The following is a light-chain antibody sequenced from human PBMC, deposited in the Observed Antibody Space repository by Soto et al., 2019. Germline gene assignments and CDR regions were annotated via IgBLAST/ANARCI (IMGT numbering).Light chain of an antibody. CDR3: QQYNTYST. Sequence: AIQMTQSPSSLSASVVDIVTITCRASQGIRNDLGWYQQKPGKAPKLLIYDASSLESGVPSRFSGSGSGTEFTLTISSLQTDDFATYYCQQYNTYSTFGQGTKVDI. J-gene: IGKJ1*01. V-gene: IGKV1-13*02. CDR2: DAS. CDR1: QGIRND.